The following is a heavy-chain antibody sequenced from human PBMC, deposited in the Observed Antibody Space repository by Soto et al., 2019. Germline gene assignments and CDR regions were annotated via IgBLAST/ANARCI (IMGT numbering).Heavy chain of an antibody. CDR1: GFSLSTSRVG. Sequence: QITLKESGPTLVKPTQTLTLTCTFSGFSLSTSRVGVGWIRQPPGKALEWLAVIYWDDAKTYRPSLKSRLTITKDPSKTQVALTMTNMDPLDTATYYCAHAYGGRSLYWGQGTLVTVSS. CDR2: IYWDDAK. J-gene: IGHJ4*02. CDR3: AHAYGGRSLY. V-gene: IGHV2-5*02. D-gene: IGHD1-26*01.